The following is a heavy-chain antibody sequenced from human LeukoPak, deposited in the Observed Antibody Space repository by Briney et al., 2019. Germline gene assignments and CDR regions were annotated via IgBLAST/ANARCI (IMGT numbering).Heavy chain of an antibody. V-gene: IGHV3-23*01. D-gene: IGHD2-8*01. J-gene: IGHJ4*02. Sequence: GGSLRLSCAVSGFASGSEAMSWVRQSPARGLEWVASISPGGGTTYYADYVKGRFTISRDNSNNSLFVQMNSLRAEDTAVYYCTTDGVAISHTFDYWGQGSLVTVSS. CDR3: TTDGVAISHTFDY. CDR1: GFASGSEA. CDR2: ISPGGGTT.